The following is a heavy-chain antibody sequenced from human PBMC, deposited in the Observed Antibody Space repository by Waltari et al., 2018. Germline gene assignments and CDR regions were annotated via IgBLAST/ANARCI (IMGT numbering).Heavy chain of an antibody. V-gene: IGHV4-38-2*02. Sequence: QVQLQESGPGLVKPSETLSLTCTVSGYSISSGYYWGWIRQPPGKGLEWIGSIYHSGRTYYNPSLKSRVTISVDTAKNQFSLKLSSVTAADTAVYYCARGGSGSGSYYGVVGYWGQGTLVTVSS. CDR3: ARGGSGSGSYYGVVGY. CDR1: GYSISSGYY. D-gene: IGHD1-26*01. J-gene: IGHJ4*02. CDR2: IYHSGRT.